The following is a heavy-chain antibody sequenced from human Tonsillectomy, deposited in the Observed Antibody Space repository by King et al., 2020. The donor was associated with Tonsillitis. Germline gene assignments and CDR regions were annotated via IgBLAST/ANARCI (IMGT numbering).Heavy chain of an antibody. CDR3: ARERGGGGGLLYYYYGMDV. CDR1: GYSFTSYW. CDR2: IYPGDSDT. Sequence: VQLVQSGAEVKKPGESLKISCKGSGYSFTSYWIGWVRQMPGKGLEWMWIIYPGDSDTRYSPSFQGQVTISADKSISTAYLQGSSPKAPDPAMYYCARERGGGGGLLYYYYGMDVWGHGDTVSVSS. J-gene: IGHJ6*02. V-gene: IGHV5-51*01. D-gene: IGHD2-15*01.